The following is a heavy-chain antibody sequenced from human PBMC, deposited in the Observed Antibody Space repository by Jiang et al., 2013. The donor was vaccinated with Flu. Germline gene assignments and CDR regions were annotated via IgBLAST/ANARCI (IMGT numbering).Heavy chain of an antibody. Sequence: GSGLVKPSETLSLTCTVSGGSISSYYWSWIRQPPGKGLEWIGYIFYIGSTSNNPSLTSRVTISIDTSRNQFSLKLSSVTAADTAVYYCARHKGLELGNWYFDLVGPWHPWSLSP. V-gene: IGHV4-59*08. CDR2: IFYIGST. CDR3: ARHKGLELGNWYFDL. CDR1: GGSISSYY. D-gene: IGHD7-27*01. J-gene: IGHJ2*01.